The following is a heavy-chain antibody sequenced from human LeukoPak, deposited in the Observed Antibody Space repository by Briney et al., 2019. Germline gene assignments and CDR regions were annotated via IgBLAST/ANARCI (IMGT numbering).Heavy chain of an antibody. J-gene: IGHJ5*02. CDR2: INHSGST. Sequence: PSETLSLTCAVYGGSFSGYYWSWIRQPPGKGLEWIGEINHSGSTNYNPSLKSRVTISVDTSKNQFSLKLSSVTAADTAVYYCARDSSSWYGSWFDPWGQGTLVTVSS. CDR3: ARDSSSWYGSWFDP. D-gene: IGHD6-13*01. V-gene: IGHV4-34*01. CDR1: GGSFSGYY.